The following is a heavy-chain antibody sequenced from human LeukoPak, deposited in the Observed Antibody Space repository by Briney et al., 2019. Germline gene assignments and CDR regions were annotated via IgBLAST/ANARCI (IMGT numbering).Heavy chain of an antibody. J-gene: IGHJ5*02. Sequence: PGGSLRLSCAASGFTFSSCAMSWVRQPPGKGLEWIGEINHSGSTNYNPSLKSRVTISVDTSKNQFSLKLSSVTAADTAVYYCARFYDYVWGSYRAGFDPWGQGTLVTVSS. CDR1: GFTFSSCA. CDR3: ARFYDYVWGSYRAGFDP. D-gene: IGHD3-16*02. V-gene: IGHV4-34*01. CDR2: INHSGST.